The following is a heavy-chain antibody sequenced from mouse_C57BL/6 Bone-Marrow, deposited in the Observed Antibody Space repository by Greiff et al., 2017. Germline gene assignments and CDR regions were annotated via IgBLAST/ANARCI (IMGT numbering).Heavy chain of an antibody. V-gene: IGHV5-6*02. D-gene: IGHD1-1*01. CDR1: GFTFSSYG. J-gene: IGHJ1*03. Sequence: DVKLVESGGDLVKPGGSLKLSCAASGFTFSSYGMSWVRQTPDKRLEWVANISSGGSYTYYPDSLKGRFTISRDNAKNTLYLQMSSLKSEDKAMYYCASTVVATDWYFDVWGTGTTVTVSS. CDR3: ASTVVATDWYFDV. CDR2: ISSGGSYT.